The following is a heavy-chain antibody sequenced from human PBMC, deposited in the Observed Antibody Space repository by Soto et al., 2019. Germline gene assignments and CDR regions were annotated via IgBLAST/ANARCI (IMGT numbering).Heavy chain of an antibody. CDR3: PTTGFIVGSAAAAFDI. D-gene: IGHD1-26*01. J-gene: IGHJ3*02. Sequence: ASVKVSCKVSGYTLTELSMHWVRQAPGKGLEWMGGFDPEDGETIYAQKFQGRVTMTEDTSTDTAYMELSSLRFEDTAFFYCPTTGFIVGSAAAAFDIWGQGKMVTVSS. CDR1: GYTLTELS. CDR2: FDPEDGET. V-gene: IGHV1-24*01.